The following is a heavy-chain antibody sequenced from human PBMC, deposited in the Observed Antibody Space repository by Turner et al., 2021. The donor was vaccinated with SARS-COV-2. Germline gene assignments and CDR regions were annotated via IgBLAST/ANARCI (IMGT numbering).Heavy chain of an antibody. CDR1: GFPFSSYA. CDR2: FSAGGGST. J-gene: IGHJ4*02. Sequence: EVQLLESGGGLVQPGGSLSLSCAASGFPFSSYAMSWVRQAPGKGLEWVSAFSAGGGSTYYADSVKGRFTISRDNSKNTLYLQMNSLRAEDTAVYYCAKVPPSGDYFDYWGQGTLVTVSS. CDR3: AKVPPSGDYFDY. V-gene: IGHV3-23*01. D-gene: IGHD6-25*01.